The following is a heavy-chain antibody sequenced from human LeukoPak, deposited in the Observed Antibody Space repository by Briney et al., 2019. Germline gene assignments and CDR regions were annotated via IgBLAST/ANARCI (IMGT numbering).Heavy chain of an antibody. CDR1: GLTFNNYW. Sequence: GGSLRLSCAASGLTFNNYWIHWVRQAPGKGLVWVSSTSTDGSTTVYGDSVKGRFTISRDNGKNTLDLQLNSLRVEDTAVYFCTRTGYRHGMDVWGQGTTVTVSS. CDR2: TSTDGSTT. V-gene: IGHV3-74*01. CDR3: TRTGYRHGMDV. J-gene: IGHJ6*02. D-gene: IGHD3-16*02.